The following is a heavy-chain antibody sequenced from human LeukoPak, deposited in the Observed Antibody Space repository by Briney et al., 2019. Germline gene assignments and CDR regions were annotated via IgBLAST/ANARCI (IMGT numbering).Heavy chain of an antibody. CDR3: AREHFYGSGMGVIDY. D-gene: IGHD3-10*01. V-gene: IGHV4-59*01. CDR1: GGSISSYY. CDR2: IYYSGST. Sequence: SETLSLTCTVSGGSISSYYWSWIRQPPGKGLEWIGYIYYSGSTNYNPSLKSRVTISVDTSKNQFSLKLSSVTAADTAVYYCAREHFYGSGMGVIDYWGQGTLVTVSS. J-gene: IGHJ4*02.